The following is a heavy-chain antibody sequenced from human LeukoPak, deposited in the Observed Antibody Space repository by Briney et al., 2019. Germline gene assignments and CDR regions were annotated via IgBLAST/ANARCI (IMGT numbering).Heavy chain of an antibody. V-gene: IGHV4-39*01. J-gene: IGHJ4*02. CDR2: IYYSGST. CDR1: GFTFSSYW. Sequence: GSLRLSCAASGFTFSSYWMHWIRQPPGKGLEWIGNIYYSGSTYYNPSLKSRVTISVDTSKNQFSLKLSSVTAADTAVYYCARHFDYDSSPVRYWGQGTLVTVSS. CDR3: ARHFDYDSSPVRY. D-gene: IGHD3-22*01.